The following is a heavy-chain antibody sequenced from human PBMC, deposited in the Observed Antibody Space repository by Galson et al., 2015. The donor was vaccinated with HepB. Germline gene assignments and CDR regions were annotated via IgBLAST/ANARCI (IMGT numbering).Heavy chain of an antibody. CDR3: AVGAFRIAGGYCCSTSCYGAFDI. CDR1: GFTFSSYA. D-gene: IGHD2-2*01. J-gene: IGHJ3*02. V-gene: IGHV3-23*01. CDR2: ISGSGGST. Sequence: SLRLSCAASGFTFSSYAMSWVRQAPGKGLEWVSAISGSGGSTYYADSVKGRFTISRDNSKNTLYLQMNSLRAEDTAVYYCAVGAFRIAGGYCCSTSCYGAFDIWGQGTMVTVSS.